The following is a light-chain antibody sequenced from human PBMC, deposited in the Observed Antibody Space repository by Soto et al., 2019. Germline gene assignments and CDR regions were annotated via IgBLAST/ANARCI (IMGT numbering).Light chain of an antibody. CDR2: AAS. V-gene: IGKV1-39*01. CDR3: QQTYIIPWT. CDR1: QSISRN. Sequence: DIQMTQSPSSLSASVGDRVTITCRASQSISRNLNWYQQKPGKAPKLLIYAASSLQSGVPSRFSGSASGTDFILSISSLQPEDFATYYCQQTYIIPWTFGQGTKVEIK. J-gene: IGKJ1*01.